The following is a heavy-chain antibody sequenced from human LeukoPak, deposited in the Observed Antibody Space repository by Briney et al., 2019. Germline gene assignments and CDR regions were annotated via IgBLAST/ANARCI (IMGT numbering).Heavy chain of an antibody. CDR1: GGSISSYY. V-gene: IGHV4-38-2*02. D-gene: IGHD1-26*01. CDR2: IYHSGST. CDR3: ARDHVGWELPLRYYYYYMDV. J-gene: IGHJ6*03. Sequence: SETLSLTCSVSGGSISSYYWSWIRQPPGKGLEWIGSIYHSGSTYYNPSLKSRVTISVDTSKNQFSLKLSSVTAADTAVYYCARDHVGWELPLRYYYYYMDVWGKGTTVTVSS.